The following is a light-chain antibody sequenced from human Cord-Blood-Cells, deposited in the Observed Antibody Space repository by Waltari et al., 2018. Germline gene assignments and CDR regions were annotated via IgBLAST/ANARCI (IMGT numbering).Light chain of an antibody. Sequence: QSALTQPASVSGSPGQSITISCPGTSSDVGGYNYVSWYQQHPGKAPILMIYDVSKRPSGVSNRCSGSKAGNTASLTISWLQAEDEADYYCSSYTSSSTLVFGGGTKLTVL. CDR3: SSYTSSSTLV. V-gene: IGLV2-14*01. CDR1: SSDVGGYNY. J-gene: IGLJ3*02. CDR2: DVS.